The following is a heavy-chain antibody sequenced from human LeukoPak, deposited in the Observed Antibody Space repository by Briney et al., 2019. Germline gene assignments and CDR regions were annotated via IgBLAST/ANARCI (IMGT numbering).Heavy chain of an antibody. CDR3: ARDRFTWELPYFDY. J-gene: IGHJ4*02. V-gene: IGHV3-11*01. D-gene: IGHD1-26*01. Sequence: GGSLRLSCAASGFIFSDYYMSWIRQAPGKGLEWVSYISSSGSTIYYADSVKGRFTISRDNAKNSLYLQMNSLRAEDTAVYYCARDRFTWELPYFDYWGQGTLVTVSS. CDR1: GFIFSDYY. CDR2: ISSSGSTI.